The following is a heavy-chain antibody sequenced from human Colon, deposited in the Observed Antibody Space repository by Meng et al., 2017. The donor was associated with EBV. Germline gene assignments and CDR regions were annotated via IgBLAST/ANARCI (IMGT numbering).Heavy chain of an antibody. J-gene: IGHJ4*02. CDR3: ARVSSGWDYFDY. V-gene: IGHV4-31*03. CDR2: IYYSGNT. D-gene: IGHD6-19*01. Sequence: LHVPCPGPGKPSQALSLTRTGSGGACSSGGYCWTWIRQQPGKGLDWVGHIYYSGNTCYTPSLKRRVIISIDTSKNQFSLILRSVTAADTAVYYCARVSSGWDYFDYWGQGTLVTVSS. CDR1: GGACSSGGYC.